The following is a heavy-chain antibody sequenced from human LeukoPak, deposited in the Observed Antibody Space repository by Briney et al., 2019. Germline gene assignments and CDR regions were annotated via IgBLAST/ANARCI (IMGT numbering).Heavy chain of an antibody. CDR1: GFTVSSNY. D-gene: IGHD6-19*01. V-gene: IGHV3-53*01. CDR3: AKDQYSSGWYYFDY. J-gene: IGHJ4*02. CDR2: IYSGGST. Sequence: RGSLRLSCAASGFTVSSNYMSWVRQAPGKGLEWVSVIYSGGSTYYADSVKGRFTISRDNSKNTLYLQMNSLRAEDTAVYYCAKDQYSSGWYYFDYWGQGTLVPVSS.